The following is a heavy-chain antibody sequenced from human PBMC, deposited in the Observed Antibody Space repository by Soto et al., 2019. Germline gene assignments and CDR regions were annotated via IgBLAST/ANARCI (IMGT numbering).Heavy chain of an antibody. V-gene: IGHV3-30*18. D-gene: IGHD2-8*02. J-gene: IGHJ4*02. Sequence: QVQLVESVGGVVQPGRSLRLSCVASGFTFSSCAMHWVRQVPGKGLEWLAVVTPDGSLYPYGDSVKGRFCISRDNSRKTLYLKMNSLRPEDTVVYYCVKDRSDTWSFDYWGQGTLVIVSS. CDR1: GFTFSSCA. CDR2: VTPDGSLY. CDR3: VKDRSDTWSFDY.